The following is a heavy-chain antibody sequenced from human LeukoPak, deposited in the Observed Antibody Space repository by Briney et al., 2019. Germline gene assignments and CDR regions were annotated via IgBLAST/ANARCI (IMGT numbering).Heavy chain of an antibody. Sequence: SETLSLTCAVYGGSFSGYYWSWIRQPPGKGLEWIGETNHSGSTNYNPSLKSRVTISVDTSKNQFSLKLRSLSAADTAIYYCARHSLRLNLDYYFDYWGQGTLVTVSS. CDR2: TNHSGST. J-gene: IGHJ4*02. V-gene: IGHV4-34*01. CDR1: GGSFSGYY. D-gene: IGHD1-14*01. CDR3: ARHSLRLNLDYYFDY.